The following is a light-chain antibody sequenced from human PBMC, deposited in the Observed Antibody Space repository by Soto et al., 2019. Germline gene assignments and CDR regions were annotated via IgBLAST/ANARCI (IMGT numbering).Light chain of an antibody. CDR2: WAS. CDR3: QQYYSVPYS. Sequence: DIVMTQSLDSLAVSLGERATINCKSSQSVLFSSNNKNYLAWYQQRPGQPPKLLIYWASTRESGVPDRFSGSGSGTDFTLTIAGLQAEDVAVYYCQQYYSVPYSFGQGTNLEIK. J-gene: IGKJ2*01. V-gene: IGKV4-1*01. CDR1: QSVLFSSNNKNY.